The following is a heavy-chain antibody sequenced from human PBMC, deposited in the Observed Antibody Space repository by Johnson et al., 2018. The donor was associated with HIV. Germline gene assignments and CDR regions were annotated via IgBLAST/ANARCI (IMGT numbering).Heavy chain of an antibody. Sequence: VQLVESGGGVVQPGRSLRLSCAASGFTFSSYAMSWVRQSPGKGLEWVSAVSGSGTGTYYADSVKGRFTISRDNSKNTLYLQMNSLRAEDTAVYYCAKQHEQLVEPDAFDIWGQGTMVTVSS. V-gene: IGHV3-23*04. CDR3: AKQHEQLVEPDAFDI. D-gene: IGHD6-6*01. CDR1: GFTFSSYA. CDR2: VSGSGTGT. J-gene: IGHJ3*02.